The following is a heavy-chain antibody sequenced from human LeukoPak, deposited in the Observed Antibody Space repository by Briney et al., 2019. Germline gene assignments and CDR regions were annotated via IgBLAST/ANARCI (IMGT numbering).Heavy chain of an antibody. J-gene: IGHJ6*03. CDR2: IYYSGST. D-gene: IGHD2-2*01. CDR3: ARARTKLTYCSSTSCYYYMDV. CDR1: GGSISSGDYY. Sequence: SETLSLTCTVSGGSISSGDYYWSWIRQPPGKGLEWIGYIYYSGSTNYNPSLKSRVTISVDTSNNQFSLKLTSVTAADTAVYYCARARTKLTYCSSTSCYYYMDVWGKGTTVTVSS. V-gene: IGHV4-30-4*08.